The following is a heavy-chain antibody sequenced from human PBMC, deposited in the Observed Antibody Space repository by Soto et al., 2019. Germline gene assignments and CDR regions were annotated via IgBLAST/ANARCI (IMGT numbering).Heavy chain of an antibody. V-gene: IGHV4-34*01. D-gene: IGHD3-3*01. CDR2: INHSGST. J-gene: IGHJ6*02. CDR3: ARGIRDFWSGYCYGMDV. Sequence: SETLSLTCAVYGGSFSGYYWSWIRQPPGKGLEWIGEINHSGSTNYNPSLKSRVTISVDTSKNQFSLKLSSVTAADTAVYYCARGIRDFWSGYCYGMDVWGQGTTVTVSS. CDR1: GGSFSGYY.